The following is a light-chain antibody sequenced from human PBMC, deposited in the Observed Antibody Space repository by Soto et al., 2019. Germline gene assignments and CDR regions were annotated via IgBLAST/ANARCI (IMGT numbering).Light chain of an antibody. CDR2: DVS. Sequence: QSALTQPRSVSGPPGQSVTISCTGTSIDVGGYNYVSWYQQHPGKAPKLMIYDVSKRPSGVPDRFSGSKSGNTASLTISGLQAEDEADYYCCSYAGSRYVFXTGTKVTVL. V-gene: IGLV2-11*01. CDR3: CSYAGSRYV. J-gene: IGLJ1*01. CDR1: SIDVGGYNY.